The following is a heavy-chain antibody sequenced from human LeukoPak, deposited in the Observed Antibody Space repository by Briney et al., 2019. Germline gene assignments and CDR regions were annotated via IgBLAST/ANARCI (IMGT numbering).Heavy chain of an antibody. CDR2: MNPNSGNT. Sequence: ASVKVSCKASGYTFTSYDINWVRQATGQGLEWMGWMNPNSGNTGYAQKFQGRVTMTRDTSISTAYMELSRLRSDDTAVYYCARAEASYAFDIWGQGTMVTVSS. J-gene: IGHJ3*02. V-gene: IGHV1-8*02. CDR1: GYTFTSYD. D-gene: IGHD1-14*01. CDR3: ARAEASYAFDI.